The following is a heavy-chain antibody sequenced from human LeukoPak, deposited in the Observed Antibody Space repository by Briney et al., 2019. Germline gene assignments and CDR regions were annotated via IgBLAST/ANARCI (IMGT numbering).Heavy chain of an antibody. Sequence: ASVKVSCKASGYSFRNYGISWLRQAPGQGLEYMGWISVYNGNTNYAQRLQSRVTMTADTSTSTVYMELRSLRSDDTAVYYCARGGGGYYGSGSYLIDHWGQGTLVTVSS. D-gene: IGHD3-10*01. CDR3: ARGGGGYYGSGSYLIDH. J-gene: IGHJ4*02. CDR1: GYSFRNYG. V-gene: IGHV1-18*01. CDR2: ISVYNGNT.